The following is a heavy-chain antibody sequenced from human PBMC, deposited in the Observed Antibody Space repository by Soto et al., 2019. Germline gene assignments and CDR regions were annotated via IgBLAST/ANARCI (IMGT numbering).Heavy chain of an antibody. CDR1: GFTFSSYG. V-gene: IGHV3-30*18. D-gene: IGHD3-16*01. CDR3: AKDHAGGLYYYGMDV. Sequence: SLRLSCAASGFTFSSYGMHWVRQAPGKGLEWVAVISYDGSNKYYADSVKGRFTISRDNSKNTLYLQMNSLRAEDTAVYYCAKDHAGGLYYYGMDVWGQGTTVTVSS. J-gene: IGHJ6*02. CDR2: ISYDGSNK.